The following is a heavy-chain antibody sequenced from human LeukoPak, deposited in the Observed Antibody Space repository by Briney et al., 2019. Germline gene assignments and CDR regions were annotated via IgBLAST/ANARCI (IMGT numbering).Heavy chain of an antibody. V-gene: IGHV3-30*02. CDR3: AKGYFDSRGGYYFDY. D-gene: IGHD3-22*01. CDR2: IRYDGSNK. Sequence: PGGSLRLSCAASGFTFSSYGMHWVRQAPGKGLEWVAFIRYDGSNKDYADSVKGRFTISRDNSKNTLYLQMNSLRPEDTAVHYCAKGYFDSRGGYYFDYWGQGTLVTVSS. CDR1: GFTFSSYG. J-gene: IGHJ4*02.